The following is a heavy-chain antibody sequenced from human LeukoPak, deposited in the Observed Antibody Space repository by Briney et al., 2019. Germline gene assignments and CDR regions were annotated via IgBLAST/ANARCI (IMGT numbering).Heavy chain of an antibody. CDR2: ISGSGGST. J-gene: IGHJ3*02. Sequence: GGSLRLSCAASGFTFSSYGMSWVRQAPGKGLEWVSAISGSGGSTYYADSVKGRFTISRDNSKNTLYLQMNSLRAEDTAVYYCAKVRVSGGATVPFVVFDIGGQGTMVTVSS. CDR3: AKVRVSGGATVPFVVFDI. D-gene: IGHD2-21*01. V-gene: IGHV3-23*01. CDR1: GFTFSSYG.